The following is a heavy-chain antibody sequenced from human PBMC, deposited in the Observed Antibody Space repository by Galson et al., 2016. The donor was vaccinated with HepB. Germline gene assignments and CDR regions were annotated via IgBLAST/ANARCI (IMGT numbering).Heavy chain of an antibody. CDR1: GGSISSYY. D-gene: IGHD2/OR15-2a*01. V-gene: IGHV4-59*12. CDR2: INYSGRT. CDR3: AREPTWHNWFDP. Sequence: ETLSLTCTVSGGSISSYYWSWIRQPPGKGLEWIGYINYSGRTNYNPSLKSRVTMSLATSKNQFSLRLYSVTAADTAVYYCAREPTWHNWFDPWGQGALVTVSS. J-gene: IGHJ5*02.